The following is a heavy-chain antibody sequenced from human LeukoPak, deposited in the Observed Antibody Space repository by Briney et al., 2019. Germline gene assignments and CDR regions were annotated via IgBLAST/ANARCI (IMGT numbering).Heavy chain of an antibody. V-gene: IGHV3-21*01. CDR1: GFTFSSYS. CDR2: ISSSSSYI. Sequence: GGSLRLSCAASGFTFSSYSMNWVRQAPGKGLEWVSSISSSSSYIYYADSVKGRFTISRDNAKNSLYLQMNSLRAEDTAVYYCARDRAWNYFDYWGQGTLVTVSS. CDR3: ARDRAWNYFDY. J-gene: IGHJ4*02. D-gene: IGHD3-3*01.